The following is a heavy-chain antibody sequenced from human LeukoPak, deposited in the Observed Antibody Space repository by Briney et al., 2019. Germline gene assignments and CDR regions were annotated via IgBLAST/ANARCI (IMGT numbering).Heavy chain of an antibody. CDR2: ISAYNGNT. J-gene: IGHJ4*02. CDR1: GYTFTSYG. V-gene: IGHV1-18*01. D-gene: IGHD3-22*01. CDR3: ARGYYYDSSGYYLIDY. Sequence: ASVKVSCKASGYTFTSYGISRVRQAPGQGLEWMGWISAYNGNTNYAQKLQGRVTMTTDTSTSTAYMELRSLRSDDTAVYYCARGYYYDSSGYYLIDYWGQGTLVTVSS.